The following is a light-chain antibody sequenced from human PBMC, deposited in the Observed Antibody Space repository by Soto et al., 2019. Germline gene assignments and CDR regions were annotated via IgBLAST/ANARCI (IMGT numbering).Light chain of an antibody. V-gene: IGLV2-14*01. Sequence: QAVRTQPASVSGSPGQSITITCTGTSSDVYAYNYVSWYQQHPGKAPKVVISGVNIRPSGVSSRFSGSKSGNTASLTISGLQAEDEAQYFCGSYAGSDTFVFGTGTKVTV. CDR1: SSDVYAYNY. J-gene: IGLJ1*01. CDR3: GSYAGSDTFV. CDR2: GVN.